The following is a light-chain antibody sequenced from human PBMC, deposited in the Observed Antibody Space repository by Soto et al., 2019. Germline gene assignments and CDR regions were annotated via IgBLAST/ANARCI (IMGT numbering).Light chain of an antibody. Sequence: QSVLTQPASVSGSPGQSITISCTGTSTDIGVYNFVSWYQQHPGKAPKVMIYEVTNRPSGVSSRFSGSKSGDTASLTISGLQSEDEADYYCSSYTTGATLVFGGGTKLTVL. V-gene: IGLV2-14*01. CDR3: SSYTTGATLV. CDR2: EVT. J-gene: IGLJ3*02. CDR1: STDIGVYNF.